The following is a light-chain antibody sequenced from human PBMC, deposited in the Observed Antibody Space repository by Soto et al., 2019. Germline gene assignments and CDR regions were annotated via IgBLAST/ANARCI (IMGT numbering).Light chain of an antibody. J-gene: IGKJ4*01. CDR3: QQYYCTPLT. V-gene: IGKV4-1*01. Sequence: DVMMTPHSHALLFLLREKATTNCNTTQRILYSSNNKNFVAWYQQKPGQPPKLLICLASTRESGVPDRFSGSGSGTDFTLTISSLQAEDVAVYYCQQYYCTPLTFGGGTKVDI. CDR2: LAS. CDR1: QRILYSSNNKNF.